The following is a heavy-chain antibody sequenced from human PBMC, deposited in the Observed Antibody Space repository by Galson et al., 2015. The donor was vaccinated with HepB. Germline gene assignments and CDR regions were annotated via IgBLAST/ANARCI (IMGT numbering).Heavy chain of an antibody. Sequence: SLRLSCAASGFTFRSYGMRWVRQAPGKGLEWVAVIWYDGSNKYYADSVKGRFTISRDNSKNTLYLQMNSLRAEDTAVYYCARVDGVVTNAFDIWGQGTMVTVSS. CDR1: GFTFRSYG. CDR3: ARVDGVVTNAFDI. J-gene: IGHJ3*02. D-gene: IGHD3-3*01. V-gene: IGHV3-33*01. CDR2: IWYDGSNK.